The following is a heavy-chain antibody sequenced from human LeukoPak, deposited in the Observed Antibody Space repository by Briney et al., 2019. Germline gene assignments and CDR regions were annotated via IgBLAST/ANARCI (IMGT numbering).Heavy chain of an antibody. CDR2: IKTSGGST. D-gene: IGHD4-23*01. J-gene: IGHJ4*02. CDR1: GFTFSTYG. Sequence: GGSLRLSCAASGFTFSTYGMSWVRQAPGKGLEWVSAIKTSGGSTYYADSVKGRFTISRDDSKNTLYLQMNSLRAEDTAVHYCAKRSDYGGNWNHFDYWGQGTLVTVSS. V-gene: IGHV3-23*01. CDR3: AKRSDYGGNWNHFDY.